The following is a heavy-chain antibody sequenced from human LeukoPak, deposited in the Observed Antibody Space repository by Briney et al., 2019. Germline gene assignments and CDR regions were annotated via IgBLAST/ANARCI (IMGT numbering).Heavy chain of an antibody. Sequence: GGSLRLSCAASGFTFSSYSMNWVRQAPGKGLEWVSSISSSSSYIYYADSVKGRFTISRDNAKNSLYLQMNSLRAADTAVYYCARVTMVRGVYDAFDIWGQGTMVTVSS. CDR3: ARVTMVRGVYDAFDI. CDR1: GFTFSSYS. D-gene: IGHD3-10*01. V-gene: IGHV3-21*01. J-gene: IGHJ3*02. CDR2: ISSSSSYI.